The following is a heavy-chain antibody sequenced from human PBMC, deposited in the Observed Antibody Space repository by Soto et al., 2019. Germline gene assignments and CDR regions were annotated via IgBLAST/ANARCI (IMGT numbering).Heavy chain of an antibody. V-gene: IGHV3-21*01. CDR3: ARDRAMTTVGPPSV. J-gene: IGHJ4*02. CDR1: AFTFSSYS. Sequence: EVQLVESGGGLVKPGGSLRLSCAASAFTFSSYSMNWVRQPPGKGLEWVSSISSRSSYTYYADSVKGRFTISRDNAKNSLYLQMNSLRAEDTAVYYCARDRAMTTVGPPSVWGQGTLVTVSS. D-gene: IGHD4-17*01. CDR2: ISSRSSYT.